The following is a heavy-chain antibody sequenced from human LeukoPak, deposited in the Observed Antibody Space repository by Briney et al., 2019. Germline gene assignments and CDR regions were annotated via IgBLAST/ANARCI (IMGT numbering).Heavy chain of an antibody. Sequence: SQTLSLTCAISGDSVSSNSAAWSWFRQSPSRGLERLGRTYYRSKWYDDYAISVKSRITINPDTSKNQFSLHLNSVSPEDTAVYFCARERLVLGGNFDYWGQGTLVTVSS. CDR3: ARERLVLGGNFDY. CDR2: TYYRSKWYD. D-gene: IGHD6-19*01. J-gene: IGHJ4*02. V-gene: IGHV6-1*01. CDR1: GDSVSSNSAA.